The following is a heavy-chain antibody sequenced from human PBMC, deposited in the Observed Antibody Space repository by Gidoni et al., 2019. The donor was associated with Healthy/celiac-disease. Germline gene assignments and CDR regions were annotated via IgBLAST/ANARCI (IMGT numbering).Heavy chain of an antibody. D-gene: IGHD6-19*01. CDR1: VGSISSSNW. Sequence: QVQLQESGPGLVKPSGTLSLTCAVPVGSISSSNWWTWVRQPPGKGLEWIGEIYHSGSTNYNPSLKSRVTISVDKSKNQFSLKLSSVTAADTAVYYCARFGGGYSSGWYDYYYYYGMDVWGQGTTVTVSS. V-gene: IGHV4-4*02. J-gene: IGHJ6*02. CDR3: ARFGGGYSSGWYDYYYYYGMDV. CDR2: IYHSGST.